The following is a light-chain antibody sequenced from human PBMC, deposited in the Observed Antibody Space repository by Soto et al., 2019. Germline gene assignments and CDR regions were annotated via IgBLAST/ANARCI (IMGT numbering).Light chain of an antibody. V-gene: IGKV3-20*01. Sequence: EIVLTQSPATLSFSPAERVSLSCRTSQTINNNWLAWYQQKPGQAPRLLIYAASTRAAGIPDTFSGGGSGTDFTLTITRLQPEDFALYYCQQYGSFPTTLGQGTKLEVK. CDR3: QQYGSFPTT. CDR2: AAS. CDR1: QTINNNW. J-gene: IGKJ2*01.